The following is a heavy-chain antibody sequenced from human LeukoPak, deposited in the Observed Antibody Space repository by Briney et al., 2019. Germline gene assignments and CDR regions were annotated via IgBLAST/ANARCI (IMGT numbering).Heavy chain of an antibody. J-gene: IGHJ4*02. D-gene: IGHD3-16*01. CDR3: GRAFPPLRTSSAGDL. V-gene: IGHV3-21*01. CDR1: GFTFSDYD. CDR2: VSYLSSHV. Sequence: GGSLRLSCSASGFTFSDYDMNWVRQAPGKGLEWVSSVSYLSSHVYYGDSVKGRFSISRDNAKNSLYLQMNSLGAEDTAIYYCGRAFPPLRTSSAGDLWGQGILVTVSS.